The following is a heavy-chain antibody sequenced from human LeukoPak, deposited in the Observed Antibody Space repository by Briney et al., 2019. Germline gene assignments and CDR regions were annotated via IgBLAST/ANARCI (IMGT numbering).Heavy chain of an antibody. V-gene: IGHV3-48*01. CDR2: ISSSSSTI. D-gene: IGHD3-9*01. CDR1: GFTFSSYS. J-gene: IGHJ4*02. Sequence: GGSLRLSCAASGFTFSSYSMNWVRQAPGKGLEWVSYISSSSSTIYYADSVKGRFTISRDNAKNSLYLQMNSPRAEDTAVYYCARDEPYYDILTGYYMALDYWGQGTLVTVSS. CDR3: ARDEPYYDILTGYYMALDY.